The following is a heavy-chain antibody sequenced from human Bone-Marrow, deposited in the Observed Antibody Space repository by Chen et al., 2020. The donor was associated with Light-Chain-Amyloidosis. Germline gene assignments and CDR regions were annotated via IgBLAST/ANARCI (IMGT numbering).Heavy chain of an antibody. D-gene: IGHD5-18*01. J-gene: IGHJ6*02. V-gene: IGHV3-53*01. Sequence: EVQLVESGGGLIQPGGSLRLSCAASGFTVSSNYMSWVRQAPGKGLEWVSVIYSGGSTYNADSVKGRFTISRDNSKNTLYLQMNSLRAEDTAVYYCARPDTAMVTGYYYYGMDVWGQGTTVTVSS. CDR3: ARPDTAMVTGYYYYGMDV. CDR2: IYSGGST. CDR1: GFTVSSNY.